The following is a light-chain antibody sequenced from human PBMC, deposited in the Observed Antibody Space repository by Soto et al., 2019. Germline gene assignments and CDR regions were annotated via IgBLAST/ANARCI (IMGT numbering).Light chain of an antibody. Sequence: QSVLTQPPSVYGAPGQRGPIVWTGSSSNIGAGYDVHWYQKSPGTAPKLLIYGNSNRPSGVPDRFSGSKSGTSASLAITGLQAEDEADYYCQSYDSSLSGGVFGGGTKLTVL. V-gene: IGLV1-40*01. J-gene: IGLJ3*02. CDR2: GNS. CDR1: SSNIGAGYD. CDR3: QSYDSSLSGGV.